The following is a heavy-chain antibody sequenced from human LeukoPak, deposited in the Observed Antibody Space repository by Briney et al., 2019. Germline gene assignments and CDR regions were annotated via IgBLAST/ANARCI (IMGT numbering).Heavy chain of an antibody. D-gene: IGHD4-17*01. V-gene: IGHV1-18*01. Sequence: ASVKVSCKASGYTFTSYGISWVRQAPGQGLEWMGWISAYNGNTNYAQKFQGRVTMTRNTSISTAYMELSSLRSEDTAVYYCARGGAYGDYNRKAYYYYGMDVWGQGTTVTVSS. CDR1: GYTFTSYG. CDR3: ARGGAYGDYNRKAYYYYGMDV. CDR2: ISAYNGNT. J-gene: IGHJ6*02.